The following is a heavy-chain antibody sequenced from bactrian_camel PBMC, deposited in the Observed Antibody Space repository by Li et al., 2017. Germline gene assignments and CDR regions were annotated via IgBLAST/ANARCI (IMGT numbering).Heavy chain of an antibody. J-gene: IGHJ2*01. V-gene: IGHV3S1*01. D-gene: IGHD6*01. CDR1: GEGVYNSAC. Sequence: HVQLVESGGGSVQAGGSLKLSCVASGEGVYNSACMGWFRQAPGKGLEWVSTINSGGTTTYYSDSVRGRFTISRDNNMLFLQMNSLKSEDTAVYYCAKTGGESWYPPYRYLEVWGQGTQVTVS. CDR3: AKTGGESWYPPYRYLEV. CDR2: INSGGTTT.